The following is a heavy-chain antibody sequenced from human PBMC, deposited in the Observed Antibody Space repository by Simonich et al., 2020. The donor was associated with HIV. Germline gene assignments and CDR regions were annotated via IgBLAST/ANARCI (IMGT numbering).Heavy chain of an antibody. Sequence: QVQLQQWGAGLLTPSETLSLTCAVYGGSLSGYYWSWIRQPPGKGLEWIGEINNSGRTNYNPSLKSRVTISVDTSKNQFSLKLSSVTAADTAVYYCARGFYQRLYYFDYWGQGTLVTVSS. V-gene: IGHV4-34*01. CDR2: INNSGRT. J-gene: IGHJ4*02. CDR3: ARGFYQRLYYFDY. CDR1: GGSLSGYY. D-gene: IGHD2-2*01.